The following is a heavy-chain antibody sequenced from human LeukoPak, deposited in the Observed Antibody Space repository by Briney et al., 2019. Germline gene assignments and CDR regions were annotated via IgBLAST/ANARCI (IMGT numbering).Heavy chain of an antibody. V-gene: IGHV3-7*01. CDR3: AGRPSSTIP. J-gene: IGHJ4*02. CDR1: GFTFSSFW. D-gene: IGHD5/OR15-5a*01. Sequence: PGGSLRLSCAASGFTFSSFWMSWVRQAPGKGLEWVANINQDGSEKYCVDSVKGRFTISRDNAKNSLYLQMSSLRAEDTAGYYCAGRPSSTIPWGQGTLVTVSS. CDR2: INQDGSEK.